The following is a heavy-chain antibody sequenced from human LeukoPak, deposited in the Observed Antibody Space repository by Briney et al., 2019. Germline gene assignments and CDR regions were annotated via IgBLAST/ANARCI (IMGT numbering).Heavy chain of an antibody. CDR2: ISYDGSNE. CDR1: GFTFIYYT. Sequence: PGGSLRLSCAASGFTFIYYTMHWVRQAPSKGLEWVAVISYDGSNEYYADSVKGRFTISRDNSKNTLYLQMNSLRVEDTAVYYCARVLNYYDSSGYYFSYWGQGTLVTVSS. V-gene: IGHV3-30-3*01. CDR3: ARVLNYYDSSGYYFSY. D-gene: IGHD3-22*01. J-gene: IGHJ4*02.